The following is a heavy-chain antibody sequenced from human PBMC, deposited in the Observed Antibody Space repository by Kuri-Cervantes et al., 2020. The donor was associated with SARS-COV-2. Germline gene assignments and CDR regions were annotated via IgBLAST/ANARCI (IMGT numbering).Heavy chain of an antibody. CDR1: GFSFSTYG. D-gene: IGHD4-23*01. CDR2: ISGSGDST. J-gene: IGHJ4*02. V-gene: IGHV3-23*01. CDR3: ASHILRGGNPFDY. Sequence: LSLTCAASGFSFSTYGMSWVRQAPGKGLEWVSGISGSGDSTYYAASVKGRFTISRDNSKNTLYLQMNSLRAEDTAVYYCASHILRGGNPFDYWGQGTLVTVSS.